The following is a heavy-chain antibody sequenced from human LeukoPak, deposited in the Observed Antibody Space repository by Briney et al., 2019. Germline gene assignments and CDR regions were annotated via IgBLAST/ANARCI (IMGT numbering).Heavy chain of an antibody. V-gene: IGHV3-23*01. CDR1: GFTFMNYV. Sequence: GGSLRLSCATSGFTFMNYVMSWVRQAPGKGLEWVSDISGSGGSTYYANSVKGRFTISRDNSKNTLYMQMDSLRSEDTAVYHCARNAWGVPAVQTPVEYWGQGTLVTVSS. D-gene: IGHD2-2*01. CDR3: ARNAWGVPAVQTPVEY. CDR2: ISGSGGST. J-gene: IGHJ4*02.